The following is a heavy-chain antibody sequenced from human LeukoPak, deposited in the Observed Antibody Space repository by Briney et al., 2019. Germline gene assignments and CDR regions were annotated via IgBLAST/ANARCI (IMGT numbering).Heavy chain of an antibody. V-gene: IGHV4-59*01. CDR3: VREACSSTSCYGYFDY. J-gene: IGHJ4*02. D-gene: IGHD2-2*01. CDR2: IYYSGST. CDR1: GGSISSYY. Sequence: SETLSLTSTVSGGSISSYYWSWIRQPPGKGLEWIGYIYYSGSTNYNPSLKSRVTISVDTSKNQFSLKLSSVTAADTAVYYCVREACSSTSCYGYFDYWGQGTLVTVSS.